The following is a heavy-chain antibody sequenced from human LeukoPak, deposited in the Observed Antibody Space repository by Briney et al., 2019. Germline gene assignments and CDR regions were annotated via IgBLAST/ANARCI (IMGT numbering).Heavy chain of an antibody. J-gene: IGHJ4*02. CDR2: ISYDGSDK. Sequence: GRSLRLFCAASGFTFSIYGMHWVRQAPGLGLEWVAVISYDGSDKYYADSVTGRFTISRDNSKNTLYLQMTSLRAEDTAVYYCARDQGVTAFYYFDYWGQGTLVTVSS. CDR3: ARDQGVTAFYYFDY. V-gene: IGHV3-30*03. CDR1: GFTFSIYG. D-gene: IGHD2-21*02.